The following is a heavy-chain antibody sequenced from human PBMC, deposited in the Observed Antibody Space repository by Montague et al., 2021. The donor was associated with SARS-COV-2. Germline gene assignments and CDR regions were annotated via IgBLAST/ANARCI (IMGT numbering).Heavy chain of an antibody. CDR2: TIYTGSAWYN. CDR1: GDSVATYGVA. V-gene: IGHV6-1*01. Sequence: CAISGDSVATYGVAWDWVRQSPSLGFEWLGMTIYTGSAWYNEYAESVKGRITINPDTPKNQFSLHLTSVTPEDTAVYYCARHSYRTFDFWGQGTLVTVSS. J-gene: IGHJ4*02. D-gene: IGHD3-10*01. CDR3: ARHSYRTFDF.